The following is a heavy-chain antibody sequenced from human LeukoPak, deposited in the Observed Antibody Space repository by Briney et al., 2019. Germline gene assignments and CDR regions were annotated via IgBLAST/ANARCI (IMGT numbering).Heavy chain of an antibody. CDR1: GYSISSGYY. CDR3: ARHQDIVVVPAAIAWFDP. CDR2: IYHSGST. J-gene: IGHJ5*02. V-gene: IGHV4-38-2*01. D-gene: IGHD2-2*02. Sequence: PSETLSLTCAVSGYSISSGYYWGWIRQPPGKGLEWIGSIYHSGSTYYNPSLKSRVTISVDTSKNQFSLKLSSVTAADTAVYYCARHQDIVVVPAAIAWFDPWGQGTLVTVSS.